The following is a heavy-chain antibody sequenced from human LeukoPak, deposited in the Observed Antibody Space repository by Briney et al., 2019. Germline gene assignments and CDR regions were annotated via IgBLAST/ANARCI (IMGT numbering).Heavy chain of an antibody. CDR1: GYSISSGYY. J-gene: IGHJ4*02. Sequence: SETLSLTCTVSGYSISSGYYWGWIRQPPGKGLEWIGSIYYSGSTYYNPSLKSRVTISVDTSKNQFSLKLSSVTAADTAVYYCARVLSWTLGYCTNGVCHFDYWGQGTLVTVSS. V-gene: IGHV4-38-2*02. CDR2: IYYSGST. CDR3: ARVLSWTLGYCTNGVCHFDY. D-gene: IGHD2-8*01.